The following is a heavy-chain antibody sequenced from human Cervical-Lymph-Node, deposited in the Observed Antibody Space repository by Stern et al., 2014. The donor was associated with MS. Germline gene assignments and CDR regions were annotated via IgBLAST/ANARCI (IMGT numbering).Heavy chain of an antibody. V-gene: IGHV1-24*01. Sequence: VQLVESGAEVKKPGASVTVSCNVAGHPLSELAMHWLRQLPTRGLEWMGQFDPEDGETVYAQQFQGRLSMTEDTSTGTAYMTLTVLRSEDTAVYYCAPDRGVKWGPGTLVPVSS. CDR2: FDPEDGET. CDR1: GHPLSELA. J-gene: IGHJ4*02. CDR3: APDRGVK. D-gene: IGHD3-10*01.